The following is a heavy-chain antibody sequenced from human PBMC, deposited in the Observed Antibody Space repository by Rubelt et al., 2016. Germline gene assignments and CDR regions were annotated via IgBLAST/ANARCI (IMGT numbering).Heavy chain of an antibody. J-gene: IGHJ6*02. Sequence: IYYADSVKGRFTISRDNAKNSLYLQMNSLRAEDTAVYYCARVKDTATGLRFYYYYGLDVWGQGTTVTVSS. CDR2: I. V-gene: IGHV3-21*01. D-gene: IGHD5-18*01. CDR3: ARVKDTATGLRFYYYYGLDV.